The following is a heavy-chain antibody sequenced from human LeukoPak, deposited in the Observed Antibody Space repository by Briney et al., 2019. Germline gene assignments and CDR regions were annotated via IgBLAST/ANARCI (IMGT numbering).Heavy chain of an antibody. CDR1: GFTFSDYY. J-gene: IGHJ4*02. V-gene: IGHV3-11*06. CDR2: ISSSSSYT. D-gene: IGHD3-9*01. Sequence: GGSLRLSCAASGFTFSDYYMSWIRQAPGKGLEWVSYISSSSSYTNYADSVKGRFTISRDNAKTALYLQMNSLRAEDTAVYYCARPQRSKDVLRYFDWLSQPAYFDYWGQGTLVTVSS. CDR3: ARPQRSKDVLRYFDWLSQPAYFDY.